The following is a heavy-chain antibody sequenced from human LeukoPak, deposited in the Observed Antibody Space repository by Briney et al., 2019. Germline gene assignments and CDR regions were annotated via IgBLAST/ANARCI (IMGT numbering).Heavy chain of an antibody. CDR1: GFTLSSYE. V-gene: IGHV3-48*03. Sequence: GGSLRLSCAASGFTLSSYEMNWVRQAPGKGLEWVSYISSSGSTIYYADSVKGRFTISRDNAKNSLYLQMNSLRAEDTAVYYCARDPYYGDYVVWGQGTLVTVSS. CDR2: ISSSGSTI. CDR3: ARDPYYGDYVV. D-gene: IGHD4-17*01. J-gene: IGHJ4*02.